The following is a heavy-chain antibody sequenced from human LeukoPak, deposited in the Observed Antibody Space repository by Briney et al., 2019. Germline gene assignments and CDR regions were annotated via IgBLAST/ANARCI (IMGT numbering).Heavy chain of an antibody. CDR1: SGSLSSYY. J-gene: IGHJ4*02. D-gene: IGHD3-10*01. V-gene: IGHV4-4*07. CDR2: INTGGTS. Sequence: SETLSLTCTVSSGSLSSYYWSYIRQSAGRGLEWIGRINTGGTSLYNPSLKSRVTMSIDTSRNQFSLNLNSVTAADTAVYFCARGPTHGATYFDSRGQGTLVTVSS. CDR3: ARGPTHGATYFDS.